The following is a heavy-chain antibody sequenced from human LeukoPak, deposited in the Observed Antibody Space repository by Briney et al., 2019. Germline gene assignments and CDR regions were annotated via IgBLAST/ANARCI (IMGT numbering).Heavy chain of an antibody. J-gene: IGHJ6*04. V-gene: IGHV4-59*01. CDR3: ARFSSSWYGVDV. CDR1: GGSIDSYF. Sequence: SETLSLTCTVSGGSIDSYFWTWIRQPPGKGLEWIGYIYYSGSTNYNPSLKSRVTISVDTSKNHFSLKLSSVTAADTAVYYCARFSSSWYGVDVWGKGITVTVSS. D-gene: IGHD6-13*01. CDR2: IYYSGST.